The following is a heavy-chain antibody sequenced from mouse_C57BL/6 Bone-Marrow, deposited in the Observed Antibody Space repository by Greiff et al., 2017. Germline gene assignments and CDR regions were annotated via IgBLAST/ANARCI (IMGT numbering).Heavy chain of an antibody. CDR1: GYTFTDYY. D-gene: IGHD3-2*02. Sequence: VQLQQSGPVLVKPGASVKMSCKASGYTFTDYYMNWVKQSHGKSLEWIGVINPYNGGTSYNQKFKGKSTLTVDKSSSTAYMELNSLTSEDSAVYYCARDSSGSLYVDYWGQGTTLTVSS. CDR3: ARDSSGSLYVDY. CDR2: INPYNGGT. J-gene: IGHJ2*01. V-gene: IGHV1-19*01.